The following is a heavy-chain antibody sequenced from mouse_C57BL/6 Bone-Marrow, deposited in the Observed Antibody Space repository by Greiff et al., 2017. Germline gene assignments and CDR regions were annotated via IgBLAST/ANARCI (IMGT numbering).Heavy chain of an antibody. CDR1: GYTFTSYW. CDR2: IAPNSGGT. CDR3: ATYDGYFWYFDV. Sequence: QVQLQQPGAELVKPGASVKLSCKASGYTFTSYWMHWVKQRPVRGLEWIGRIAPNSGGTKYNEKFKSKATLTVDKPSSTAYMQLSSLTSEDSAVYYCATYDGYFWYFDVWGTGTTVTVSS. J-gene: IGHJ1*03. V-gene: IGHV1-72*01. D-gene: IGHD2-3*01.